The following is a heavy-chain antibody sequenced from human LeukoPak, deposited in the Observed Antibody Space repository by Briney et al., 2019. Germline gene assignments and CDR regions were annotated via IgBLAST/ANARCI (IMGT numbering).Heavy chain of an antibody. CDR1: GFTFSSHW. Sequence: PGGSLRLSCAASGFTFSSHWMSWVRQAPGKGLEWVANIKKDGSEKYYVDAVKGRFTISRDNAKTSLYLQMNSLRAEDTAVYYCAKNWGSFSWYFDLWGRGTLVTVSS. CDR3: AKNWGSFSWYFDL. V-gene: IGHV3-7*01. D-gene: IGHD2/OR15-2a*01. CDR2: IKKDGSEK. J-gene: IGHJ2*01.